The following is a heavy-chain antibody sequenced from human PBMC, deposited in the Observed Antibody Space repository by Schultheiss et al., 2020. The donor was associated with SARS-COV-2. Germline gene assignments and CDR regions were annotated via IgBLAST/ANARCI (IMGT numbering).Heavy chain of an antibody. CDR3: ARGIVGATPRPYYFDY. V-gene: IGHV3-7*01. CDR1: GFTFSSYW. Sequence: GGSLRLSCAASGFTFSSYWMSWVRQAPGKGLEWVANIKQDGSEKYYVDSVKGRFTISRDNAKNSLYLQMNSLRAEDTAVYYCARGIVGATPRPYYFDYWGQGTLVTVSS. J-gene: IGHJ4*02. CDR2: IKQDGSEK. D-gene: IGHD1-26*01.